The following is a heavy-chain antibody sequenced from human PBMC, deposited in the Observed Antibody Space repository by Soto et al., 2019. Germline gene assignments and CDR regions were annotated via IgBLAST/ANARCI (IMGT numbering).Heavy chain of an antibody. CDR3: AKGWMDV. V-gene: IGHV3-53*01. Sequence: EVQLVESGGGLIQPGGSLRLSCAVSGLTVSSYAMRWVRQAPGEGLEWVSVIYASDSRHYSDFVKGRFTISRDNSKNSLFLQMNSLRAEDTAVYYCAKGWMDVWGQGTTVTVSS. J-gene: IGHJ6*02. CDR1: GLTVSSYA. CDR2: IYASDSR.